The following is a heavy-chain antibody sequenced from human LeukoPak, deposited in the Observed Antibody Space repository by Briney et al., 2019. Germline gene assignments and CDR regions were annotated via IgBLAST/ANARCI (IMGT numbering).Heavy chain of an antibody. D-gene: IGHD3-10*01. Sequence: PSETLSLTCTVAGGSISSYYWSWIRQPPGKGLEWIGYIYYSGSTNYSPSLKSRVTISVDTSKNQFSLKLSSVTAADTAVYYCARFRLLWFGELSPFDYWGQGTLATVSS. CDR3: ARFRLLWFGELSPFDY. CDR1: GGSISSYY. CDR2: IYYSGST. J-gene: IGHJ4*02. V-gene: IGHV4-59*01.